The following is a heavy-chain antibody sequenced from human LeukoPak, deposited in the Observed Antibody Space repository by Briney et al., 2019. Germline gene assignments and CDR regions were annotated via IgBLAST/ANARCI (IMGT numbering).Heavy chain of an antibody. Sequence: PSETLSLTCAVYGGSFSGYYWSWIRQPPGKGLEWIGEINHSGSTNYNPSLKSRVTISVDTSKNQFSLKLSSVTAADTAVYYCARERGSITMMDYWGQGTLVTVSS. CDR1: GGSFSGYY. V-gene: IGHV4-34*01. CDR3: ARERGSITMMDY. D-gene: IGHD3-22*01. J-gene: IGHJ4*02. CDR2: INHSGST.